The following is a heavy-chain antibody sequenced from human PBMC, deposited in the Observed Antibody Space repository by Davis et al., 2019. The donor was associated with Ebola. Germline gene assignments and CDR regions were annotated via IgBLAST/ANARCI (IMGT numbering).Heavy chain of an antibody. CDR2: INQDAREI. CDR3: ARAGGSTTLTAPSMDV. J-gene: IGHJ6*02. Sequence: GESLKISCAASGFIFSSYWMTWVRQAPGKGLEWVANINQDAREINYVDSVRGRFTMSRDNAKNSLYLQMNSLRAEDMAVYYCARAGGSTTLTAPSMDVWGQGTTVTVSS. CDR1: GFIFSSYW. D-gene: IGHD2/OR15-2a*01. V-gene: IGHV3-7*03.